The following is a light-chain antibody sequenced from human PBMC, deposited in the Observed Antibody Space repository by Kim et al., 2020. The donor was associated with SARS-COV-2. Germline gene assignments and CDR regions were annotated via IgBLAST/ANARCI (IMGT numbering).Light chain of an antibody. V-gene: IGKV3-20*01. CDR3: QKFGSSPRA. CDR1: ETVSSTY. CDR2: GAT. Sequence: ELVLTQFPGTLSLSPGEKATLSCRASETVSSTYLAWYQQKPGQAPRVVIYGATRRATAIPDRFSGSGSGTDFILTISSLAPEDFAVYYCQKFGSSPRAFGQGTKVDIK. J-gene: IGKJ1*01.